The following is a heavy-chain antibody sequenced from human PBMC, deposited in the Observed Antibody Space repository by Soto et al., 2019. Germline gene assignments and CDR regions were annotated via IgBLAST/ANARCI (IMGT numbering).Heavy chain of an antibody. V-gene: IGHV1-18*01. J-gene: IGHJ6*03. D-gene: IGHD3-3*02. Sequence: QVQLVQSGAEVKKPGASVKVSCKASGYTFTSYGISWVRQAPGQGLEWMGWISGYNGNTNYAQKLQGRVTMTTDTATSTAYLELRSLRSDDTAVYGYATDIDSIFGVVIIGVRYYMDVWGKGTTVTVSS. CDR2: ISGYNGNT. CDR1: GYTFTSYG. CDR3: ATDIDSIFGVVIIGVRYYMDV.